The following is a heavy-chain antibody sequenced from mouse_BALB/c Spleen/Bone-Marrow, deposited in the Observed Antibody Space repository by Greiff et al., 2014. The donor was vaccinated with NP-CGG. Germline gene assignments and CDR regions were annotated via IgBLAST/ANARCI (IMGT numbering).Heavy chain of an antibody. D-gene: IGHD1-1*01. J-gene: IGHJ2*01. Sequence: EVQLQQSGAELVKPGASVKLSCTASGFNIKDTYMHWVKQRPEQGLEWIGGIDPANGNTKYDPKFQGKATITADTSSNTAYLQLSSPTSEDTAVYYCARYYYGSSYFDYWGQGTTLTVSS. CDR3: ARYYYGSSYFDY. V-gene: IGHV14-3*02. CDR1: GFNIKDTY. CDR2: IDPANGNT.